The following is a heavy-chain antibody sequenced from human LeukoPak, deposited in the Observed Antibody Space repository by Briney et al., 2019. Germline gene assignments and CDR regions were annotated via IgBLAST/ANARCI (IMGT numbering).Heavy chain of an antibody. CDR3: ARDSGSASWAYS. D-gene: IGHD2-15*01. CDR1: GISVSENY. CDR2: VHRDGSI. Sequence: RPGGSLRLSCAASGISVSENYMSWVRQAPGKGLEWVCVVHRDGSIEYADSVKGRFTISRDIAENTLSLQMNSLRVEDTAVYYCARDSGSASWAYSWGQGTPVTVSS. V-gene: IGHV3-66*02. J-gene: IGHJ4*02.